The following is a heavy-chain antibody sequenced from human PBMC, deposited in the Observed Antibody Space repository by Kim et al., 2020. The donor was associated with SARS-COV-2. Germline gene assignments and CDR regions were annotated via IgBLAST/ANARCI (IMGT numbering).Heavy chain of an antibody. Sequence: SVKVSCKASGGTFSSYAISWVRQAPGQGLEWMGGIIPIFGTANYAQKFQGRVTITADESTSTAYMELSSLRSEDTAVYYCARVGYSSGWSGPVGMDVWGQGTTVTVSS. CDR3: ARVGYSSGWSGPVGMDV. CDR2: IIPIFGTA. V-gene: IGHV1-69*13. CDR1: GGTFSSYA. J-gene: IGHJ6*02. D-gene: IGHD6-19*01.